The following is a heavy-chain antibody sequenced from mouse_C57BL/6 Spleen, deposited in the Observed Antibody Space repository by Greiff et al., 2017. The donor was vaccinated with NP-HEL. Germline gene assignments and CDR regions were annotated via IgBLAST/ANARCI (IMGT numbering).Heavy chain of an antibody. V-gene: IGHV1-81*01. D-gene: IGHD2-5*01. CDR1: GYTFTSYG. CDR3: AAEADYSNPYAMDY. Sequence: QVQLQQSGAELARPGASVKLSCKASGYTFTSYGISWVKQRTGQGLEWIGEIYPRSGNTYYNEKFKGKATLTADKSSSTAYMELRSLTSEDSAVYFCAAEADYSNPYAMDYWGQGTSVTVSS. CDR2: IYPRSGNT. J-gene: IGHJ4*01.